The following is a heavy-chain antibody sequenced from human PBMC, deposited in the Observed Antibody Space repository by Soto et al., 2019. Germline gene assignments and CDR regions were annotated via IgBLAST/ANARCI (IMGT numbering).Heavy chain of an antibody. CDR2: ISAYNGNT. Sequence: ASVKVSCKASGYTFTSYGISWVRQAPGQGLEWMGWISAYNGNTNYAQKLQGRVTMTTDTSTSTAYMELRSLRSDETAVYYCARDQFSLRHADYGMDVWGQGTTVTVSS. CDR1: GYTFTSYG. D-gene: IGHD6-25*01. V-gene: IGHV1-18*01. CDR3: ARDQFSLRHADYGMDV. J-gene: IGHJ6*02.